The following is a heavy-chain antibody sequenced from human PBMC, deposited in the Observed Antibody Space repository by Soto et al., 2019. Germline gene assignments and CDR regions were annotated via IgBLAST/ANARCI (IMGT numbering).Heavy chain of an antibody. CDR1: GGTFSSYT. V-gene: IGHV1-69*02. CDR2: IIPILGIA. Sequence: QVQLVQSGAEVKKPGSSVMVSCKASGGTFSSYTISWVRQAPGQGLEWMGRIIPILGIANYAQKFQGRVTITADKSTSTAYMELSSLRSEDTAVYYCARLGDTAMVYFDYWGQGTLVTVSS. D-gene: IGHD5-18*01. J-gene: IGHJ4*02. CDR3: ARLGDTAMVYFDY.